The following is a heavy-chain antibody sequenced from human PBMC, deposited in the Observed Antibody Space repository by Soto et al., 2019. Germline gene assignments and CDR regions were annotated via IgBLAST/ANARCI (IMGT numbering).Heavy chain of an antibody. CDR2: INTANGNT. J-gene: IGHJ5*02. CDR3: AKEWSNLGSNWYDSKSPFDR. CDR1: GYALVSFA. V-gene: IGHV1-3*04. D-gene: IGHD6-13*01. Sequence: GASVKVSCKASGYALVSFAMHWVRQAPGQRPEWMGWINTANGNTKSAYEFQGRVSLTRDTSASTVYMELSSLRSDDTAVYFCAKEWSNLGSNWYDSKSPFDRWGQGTLVTVSS.